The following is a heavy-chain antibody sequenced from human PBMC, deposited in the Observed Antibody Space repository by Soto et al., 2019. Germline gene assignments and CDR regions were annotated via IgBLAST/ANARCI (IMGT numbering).Heavy chain of an antibody. J-gene: IGHJ1*01. CDR2: IYHSGST. CDR3: ARDHRYSSSWYLQH. Sequence: PSETLSLTCAVSGYSISSGYYWGWIRQPPGKGLEWIGSIYHSGSTYYNPSLKSRVAISVDTSKNQFSLKLSSVTAADTAVYYCARDHRYSSSWYLQHWGQGPLVTVAS. V-gene: IGHV4-38-2*02. D-gene: IGHD6-13*01. CDR1: GYSISSGYY.